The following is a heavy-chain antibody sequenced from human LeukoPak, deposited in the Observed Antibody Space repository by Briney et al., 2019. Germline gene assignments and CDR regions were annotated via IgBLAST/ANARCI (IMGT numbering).Heavy chain of an antibody. Sequence: GASVKVSCKASGYTFTSYDINWVRQATGQGLEWMGWMNPNSGNTGYAQKFQGRVTMTRNTSISTAYMELSSLRSEDTAVYYCARSWGCSSTSRHLGSDYWGQGTLVTVSS. V-gene: IGHV1-8*01. J-gene: IGHJ4*02. CDR2: MNPNSGNT. CDR3: ARSWGCSSTSRHLGSDY. CDR1: GYTFTSYD. D-gene: IGHD2-2*01.